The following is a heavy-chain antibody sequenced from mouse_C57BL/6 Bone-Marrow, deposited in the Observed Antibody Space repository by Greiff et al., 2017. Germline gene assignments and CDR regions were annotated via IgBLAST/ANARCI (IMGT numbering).Heavy chain of an antibody. Sequence: EVKLQESGAELVRPGASVKLSCTASGFNIKDDCMHWVKQRPEQGLEWIGWIDPENGDTEYASKFQGKATITADTSSNTAYLQLSSLTSEDTAVYYCTRTRGIDDWGQGTTLTVAS. CDR1: GFNIKDDC. D-gene: IGHD3-3*01. CDR2: IDPENGDT. J-gene: IGHJ2*01. CDR3: TRTRGIDD. V-gene: IGHV14-4*01.